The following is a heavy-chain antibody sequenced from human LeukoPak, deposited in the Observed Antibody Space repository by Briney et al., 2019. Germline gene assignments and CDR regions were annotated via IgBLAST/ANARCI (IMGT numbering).Heavy chain of an antibody. CDR1: GGSISSGSYY. D-gene: IGHD2-21*02. J-gene: IGHJ4*02. CDR3: AIVVVTAIHYFDY. Sequence: KSSETLSLTCTVSGGSISSGSYYWSWIRQPAGKGLEWIGRIYTSGSTNYNSSLKSRVTISVDTSKNQFSLKLSSVTAADTAVYYCAIVVVTAIHYFDYWGQGTLVTVSS. CDR2: IYTSGST. V-gene: IGHV4-61*02.